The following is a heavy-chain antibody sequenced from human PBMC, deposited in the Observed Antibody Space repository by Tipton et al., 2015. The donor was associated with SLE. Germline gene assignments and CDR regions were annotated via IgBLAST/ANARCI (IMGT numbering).Heavy chain of an antibody. Sequence: TLSLTCTVSGGSISSGSYYWSWIRQPAGKGLEWIGRIYTSGSTNYNPSLKSRVTISVDTSKNQFSLKLSSVTAADTAVYYCARDGRAYYGMDVWGQGTTVTVSS. CDR3: ARDGRAYYGMDV. D-gene: IGHD1-26*01. V-gene: IGHV4-61*02. J-gene: IGHJ6*02. CDR1: GGSISSGSYY. CDR2: IYTSGST.